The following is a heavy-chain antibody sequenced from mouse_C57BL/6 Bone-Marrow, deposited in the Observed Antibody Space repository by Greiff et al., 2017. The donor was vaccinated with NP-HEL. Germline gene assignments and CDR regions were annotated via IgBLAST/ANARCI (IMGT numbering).Heavy chain of an antibody. CDR2: IYPRSGNT. Sequence: VKLQESGAELARPGASVKLSCKASGYTFTSYGISWVKQRTGQGLEWIGEIYPRSGNTYYNEKFKGKATLTADKSSSTAYMELRSLTSEDSAVYFCARDYYGSSYYYWGQGTTLTVSS. V-gene: IGHV1-81*01. CDR1: GYTFTSYG. J-gene: IGHJ2*01. D-gene: IGHD1-1*01. CDR3: ARDYYGSSYYY.